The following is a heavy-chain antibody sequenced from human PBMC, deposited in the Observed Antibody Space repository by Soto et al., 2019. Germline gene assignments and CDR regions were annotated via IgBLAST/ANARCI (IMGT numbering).Heavy chain of an antibody. J-gene: IGHJ6*02. Sequence: ASVKVSCKASGYTFTSYYMHWVRQAPGQGLEWMGIINPSGGSTSCAQKFQGRVTMTRDTSTSTVYMELSSLRSEDTAVYYCARDSSLTYYYDSSGYYYPKPPTYYYYYGMDVWGQGTTVTVSS. CDR1: GYTFTSYY. D-gene: IGHD3-22*01. CDR3: ARDSSLTYYYDSSGYYYPKPPTYYYYYGMDV. CDR2: INPSGGST. V-gene: IGHV1-46*01.